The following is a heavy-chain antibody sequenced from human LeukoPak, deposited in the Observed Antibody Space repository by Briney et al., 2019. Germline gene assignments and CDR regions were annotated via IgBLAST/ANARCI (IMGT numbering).Heavy chain of an antibody. CDR1: GFTFSSYS. J-gene: IGHJ4*02. CDR3: ANGPTYYYDSSGYYPGY. Sequence: GGSLRLSCAASGFTFSSYSMNWVRQAPGKGLEWVSSISSSSSYIYYADSVKGRLTISRDNAKNSLYLQMNSLRAEDTAVYYCANGPTYYYDSSGYYPGYWGQGTLVTVPS. D-gene: IGHD3-22*01. V-gene: IGHV3-21*01. CDR2: ISSSSSYI.